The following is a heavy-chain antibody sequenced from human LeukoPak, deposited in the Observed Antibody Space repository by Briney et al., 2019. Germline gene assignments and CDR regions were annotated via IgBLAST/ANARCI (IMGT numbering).Heavy chain of an antibody. J-gene: IGHJ3*02. Sequence: ASVEVSCKASGYTFTGYYMHWVRQAPGQGLEWMGWINPNSGGTNYAQKFQGRVTITRNTSISTAYMELSSLRSEDTAVYYCARSGYSDAFDIWGQGTMVTVSS. D-gene: IGHD2-15*01. CDR3: ARSGYSDAFDI. CDR1: GYTFTGYY. V-gene: IGHV1-2*02. CDR2: INPNSGGT.